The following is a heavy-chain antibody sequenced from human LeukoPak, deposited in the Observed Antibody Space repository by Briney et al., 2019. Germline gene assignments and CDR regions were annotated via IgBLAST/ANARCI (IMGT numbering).Heavy chain of an antibody. Sequence: SVKVSCKASGGTFSSYAISWVRQAPGQGLEWMGRIIPILGIANYAQKFQGRVTITADKSTSTAYMELSSLRSEDTAVYYCARDLKYYYDSSGSCPLDPWGQGTLVTVSS. CDR3: ARDLKYYYDSSGSCPLDP. D-gene: IGHD3-22*01. V-gene: IGHV1-69*04. J-gene: IGHJ5*02. CDR2: IIPILGIA. CDR1: GGTFSSYA.